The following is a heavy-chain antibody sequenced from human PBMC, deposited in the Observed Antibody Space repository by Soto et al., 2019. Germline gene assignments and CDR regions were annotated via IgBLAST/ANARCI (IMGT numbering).Heavy chain of an antibody. CDR2: IIPIFGTA. V-gene: IGHV1-69*13. J-gene: IGHJ6*02. D-gene: IGHD2-15*01. Sequence: SVKVSCKTSGGTFSSYAISWVRQAPGQGLEWMGGIIPIFGTANYAQKFQGRVTITADESTSTAYMELSSLRSEDTAVYYCARGRVVVVAATRYYGMDVWGQGTTVTVSS. CDR3: ARGRVVVVAATRYYGMDV. CDR1: GGTFSSYA.